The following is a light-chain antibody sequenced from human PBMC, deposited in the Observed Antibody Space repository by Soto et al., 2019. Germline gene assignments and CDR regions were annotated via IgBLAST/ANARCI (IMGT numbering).Light chain of an antibody. J-gene: IGKJ4*01. CDR3: QQSYSSLLT. CDR2: AAS. V-gene: IGKV1-39*01. CDR1: QSISSY. Sequence: DIPMTQSPSSLSASVGDRVTITCRASQSISSYLYWYQQKPGKAPKLLIYAASSLQSGVPSRFSGSGSGTDFTLTISSLQPEDFATYYCQQSYSSLLTFGGGTKVEIK.